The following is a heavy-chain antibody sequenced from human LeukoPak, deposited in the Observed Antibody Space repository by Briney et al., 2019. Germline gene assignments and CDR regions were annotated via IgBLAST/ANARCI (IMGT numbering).Heavy chain of an antibody. Sequence: QPGRSLRLSCTASGFRFSSYGIHWVRQPPGKGLEWVALVSYDGSNKDYAASLKGRFTISRDNTKNTVYLHMNSLRDDDTAVYYCASDHRYAFDYWGQGILVTVSS. CDR1: GFRFSSYG. V-gene: IGHV3-33*01. CDR3: ASDHRYAFDY. D-gene: IGHD3-9*01. CDR2: VSYDGSNK. J-gene: IGHJ4*02.